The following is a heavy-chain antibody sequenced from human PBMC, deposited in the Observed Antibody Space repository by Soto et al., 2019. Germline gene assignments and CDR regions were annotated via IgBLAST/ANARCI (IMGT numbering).Heavy chain of an antibody. CDR1: GGTFSSYA. D-gene: IGHD6-13*01. CDR2: IIPIFGTA. V-gene: IGHV1-69*13. J-gene: IGHJ6*02. CDR3: ARFMLAEAGREHYYYYYGMDV. Sequence: ASVKVSCKASGGTFSSYAISWVRQAPGQGLEWMGGIIPIFGTANYAQKFQGRVTITADESTSTAYMELSSLRSEDTAVYYCARFMLAEAGREHYYYYYGMDVWGQGTTVTVSS.